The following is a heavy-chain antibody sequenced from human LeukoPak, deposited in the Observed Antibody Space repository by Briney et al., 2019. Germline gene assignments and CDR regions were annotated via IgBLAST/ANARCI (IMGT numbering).Heavy chain of an antibody. J-gene: IGHJ4*02. Sequence: SETLSLTCTVSGGSVSTYYWSWIRQPAGKGLEWIGRIYTSGSTNYSPSLESRVTMSVDTSKNQFSLNLSSVTAADTAVYYCARDSYYYGSGSLYFDYWGQGTLVTVSS. CDR2: IYTSGST. CDR1: GGSVSTYY. CDR3: ARDSYYYGSGSLYFDY. D-gene: IGHD3-10*01. V-gene: IGHV4-4*07.